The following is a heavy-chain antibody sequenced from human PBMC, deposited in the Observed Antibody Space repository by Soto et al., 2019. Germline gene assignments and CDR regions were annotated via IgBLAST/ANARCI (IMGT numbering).Heavy chain of an antibody. D-gene: IGHD4-4*01. Sequence: GGSLRLSCAASGFTFTNYVMTWVRQAPGKGLEWVSSISGSGTITYYADSVKGRFTISRDNSKNTLSLQMNSLRAEDTAVYYCAKDFYRDAYTTGFFDYWGQGTLVTVPS. CDR3: AKDFYRDAYTTGFFDY. CDR2: ISGSGTIT. V-gene: IGHV3-23*01. J-gene: IGHJ4*02. CDR1: GFTFTNYV.